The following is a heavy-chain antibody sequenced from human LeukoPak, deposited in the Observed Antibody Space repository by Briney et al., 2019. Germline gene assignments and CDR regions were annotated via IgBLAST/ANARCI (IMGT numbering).Heavy chain of an antibody. J-gene: IGHJ5*02. V-gene: IGHV4-39*01. CDR2: IYYSGSP. Sequence: SETLSLTRTVSGGSISSSSYYWGWIRRPPGKGLEWIGSIYYSGSPYYNPSLKSRVTISVDTSKKQFSLKLSSVTAADTAVYYCARHVGFITMVRGVINNNWFDPWGQGTLVTVSS. CDR3: ARHVGFITMVRGVINNNWFDP. D-gene: IGHD3-10*01. CDR1: GGSISSSSYY.